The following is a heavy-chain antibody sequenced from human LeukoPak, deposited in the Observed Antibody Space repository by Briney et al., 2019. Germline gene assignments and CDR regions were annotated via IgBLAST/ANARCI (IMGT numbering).Heavy chain of an antibody. V-gene: IGHV3-48*03. Sequence: GGSLRLSCAASGFTFSSYEMNWVRQAPGKGLEWVSYISSSGSTIYYADSVKGRFTISRDNAKNSLYLQMNSLRAEDTAVYYCARVPYYYDSSGYSWGQGTMVTVSS. CDR2: ISSSGSTI. CDR1: GFTFSSYE. CDR3: ARVPYYYDSSGYS. D-gene: IGHD3-22*01. J-gene: IGHJ3*01.